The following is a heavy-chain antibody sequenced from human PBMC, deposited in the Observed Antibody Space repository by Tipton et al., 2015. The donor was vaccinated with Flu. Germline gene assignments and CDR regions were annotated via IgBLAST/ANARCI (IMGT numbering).Heavy chain of an antibody. V-gene: IGHV4-31*03. CDR3: ARDQGFGGGLAYDYYAMDV. CDR1: GYSISSRYY. Sequence: TLSLTCTVSGYSISSRYYWGWIRQHPGKGLEWIGSIYNPSLESRLSISVDTSKNQFSLKLISMTAADTAVYYCARDQGFGGGLAYDYYAMDVWGQGTTVTVSS. J-gene: IGHJ6*02. D-gene: IGHD3-10*01. CDR2: IY.